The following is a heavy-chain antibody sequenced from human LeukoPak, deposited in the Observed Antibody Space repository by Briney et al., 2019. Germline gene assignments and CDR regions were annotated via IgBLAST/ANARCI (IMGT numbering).Heavy chain of an antibody. CDR3: ARDRRGAAAFGY. Sequence: GGSLRLSCAASGFTFSSYAMSWVRQAPGKGLEWVSSISSSSSYIYYADSVKGRFTISRDNAKNSLYLQMNSLRAEDTAVYYCARDRRGAAAFGYWGQGTLATVSS. J-gene: IGHJ4*02. CDR2: ISSSSSYI. V-gene: IGHV3-21*01. CDR1: GFTFSSYA. D-gene: IGHD6-13*01.